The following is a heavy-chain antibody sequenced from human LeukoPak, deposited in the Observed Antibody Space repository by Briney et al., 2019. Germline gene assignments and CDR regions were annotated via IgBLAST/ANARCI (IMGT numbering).Heavy chain of an antibody. J-gene: IGHJ6*03. CDR1: GGTFSSYA. CDR3: ARGDVSYYYMDV. V-gene: IGHV1-69*01. CDR2: IIPIFGTA. Sequence: SVKVSCKASGGTFSSYAISWVRQAPGQGLEWMGGIIPIFGTANYAQKFQGRVTITADESTSTAYMELSSLRSEDTAVYYCARGDVSYYYMDVWGKGTTVTVSS.